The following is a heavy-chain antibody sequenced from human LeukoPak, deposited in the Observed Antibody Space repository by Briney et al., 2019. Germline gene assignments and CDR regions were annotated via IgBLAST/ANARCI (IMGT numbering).Heavy chain of an antibody. CDR3: ARSVVVVVAATHSGEYFQH. CDR1: GYTFTSYA. Sequence: ASVKVSCKASGYTFTSYAMHWVRQAPGQRLEWMGWINAGNDNTKYSQKFQGRVTITRDTSASTAYMELSSLRSEDTAVYYCARSVVVVVAATHSGEYFQHWGQGTLVTVSS. J-gene: IGHJ1*01. CDR2: INAGNDNT. D-gene: IGHD2-15*01. V-gene: IGHV1-3*01.